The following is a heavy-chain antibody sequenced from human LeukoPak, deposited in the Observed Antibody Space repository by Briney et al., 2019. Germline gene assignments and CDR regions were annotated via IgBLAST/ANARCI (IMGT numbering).Heavy chain of an antibody. Sequence: PSETLSLTCTVSGGSISSSSYFWGWVRQPPGKGLEWIGYIYYSGSTYYNPSLKSRVTISVDTSKNQFSLKLSSVTAADTAVYYCARVENGAYYFDYWGQGTLVTVSS. CDR1: GGSISSSSYF. V-gene: IGHV4-31*03. CDR2: IYYSGST. CDR3: ARVENGAYYFDY. D-gene: IGHD2-8*01. J-gene: IGHJ4*02.